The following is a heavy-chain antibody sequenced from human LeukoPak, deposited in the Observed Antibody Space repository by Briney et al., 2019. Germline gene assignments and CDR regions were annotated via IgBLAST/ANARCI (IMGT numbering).Heavy chain of an antibody. V-gene: IGHV1-2*02. Sequence: GASVKVSCKAAGYTFTAYYMHWVRQAPGQGLEWMGWINPNNGGTNYAQNFQGRVTMTTDTSITTAYMGLNRLTSEDPAMYYCAKSFSDFDSSGHFDYWGQGTLVTVSS. CDR2: INPNNGGT. D-gene: IGHD3-22*01. J-gene: IGHJ4*02. CDR1: GYTFTAYY. CDR3: AKSFSDFDSSGHFDY.